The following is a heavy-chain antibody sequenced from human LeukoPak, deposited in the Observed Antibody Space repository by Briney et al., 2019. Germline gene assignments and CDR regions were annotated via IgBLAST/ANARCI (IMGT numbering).Heavy chain of an antibody. CDR1: GGSIRSSYYY. D-gene: IGHD3-22*01. CDR2: IYYSGST. Sequence: SETLSLTCTVSGGSIRSSYYYWSWIRQPPGKGLEWIGYIYYSGSTNYNPSLKSRVTISVDTSKNQFSLKLSSVTAADTAVYYCARGNYYDSSGYYGWGQGTLVTVSS. J-gene: IGHJ4*02. CDR3: ARGNYYDSSGYYG. V-gene: IGHV4-61*01.